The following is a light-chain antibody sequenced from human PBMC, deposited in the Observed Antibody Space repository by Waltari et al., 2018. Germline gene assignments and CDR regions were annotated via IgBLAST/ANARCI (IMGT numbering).Light chain of an antibody. CDR2: YDR. Sequence: SYVVTQPPSVSVAPGETATITCGGDNIGTYRVHWYQQKAGQDPVLVIFYDRDRPSGIPDRFSGSNSGNTATLTISRVEAGDEARYYCHVWHPHVDPGVFGTGTEVTVL. J-gene: IGLJ1*01. CDR3: HVWHPHVDPGV. CDR1: NIGTYR. V-gene: IGLV3-21*04.